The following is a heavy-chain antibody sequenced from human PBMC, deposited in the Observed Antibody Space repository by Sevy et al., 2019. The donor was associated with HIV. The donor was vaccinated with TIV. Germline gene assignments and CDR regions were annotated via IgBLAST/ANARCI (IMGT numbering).Heavy chain of an antibody. CDR1: GLTFSSYA. Sequence: GGSLRLSCAASGLTFSSYAMSWVRQAPGKGLEWVSAISGSGGSTYYADSVKGRFTISRDNSKNTLYLQMNSLRAEDTAVYYCAKAPRGSSGGSCYYQYYFDYWGQRTLVTVYS. CDR2: ISGSGGST. CDR3: AKAPRGSSGGSCYYQYYFDY. V-gene: IGHV3-23*01. J-gene: IGHJ4*02. D-gene: IGHD2-15*01.